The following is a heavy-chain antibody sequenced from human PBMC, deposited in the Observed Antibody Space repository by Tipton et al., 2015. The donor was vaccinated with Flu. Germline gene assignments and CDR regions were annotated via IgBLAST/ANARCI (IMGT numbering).Heavy chain of an antibody. CDR1: GGSVSSGSYY. Sequence: TLSLTCTVSGGSVSSGSYYWSWIRQPPGRGLEWIGYIYYSGSTNYNPSLKSRVTISVDTSKNQFSLKLSSVTAADTAVYYCARELPDAFDIWGQGTMVTVSS. CDR3: ARELPDAFDI. V-gene: IGHV4-61*01. D-gene: IGHD5-18*01. CDR2: IYYSGST. J-gene: IGHJ3*02.